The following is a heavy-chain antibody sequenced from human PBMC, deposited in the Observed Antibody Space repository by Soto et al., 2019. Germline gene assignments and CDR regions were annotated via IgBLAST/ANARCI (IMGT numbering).Heavy chain of an antibody. Sequence: SVKVSCKASGGTFSSYAISWVRQAPGQGLEWMGGIIPIFGTANYAQKFQGRVTITADESTSTAYMELSSLRSEDTAVYYCARCRVVISPYYCYGMDVWGQGTTVTVSS. CDR3: ARCRVVISPYYCYGMDV. CDR1: GGTFSSYA. CDR2: IIPIFGTA. V-gene: IGHV1-69*13. J-gene: IGHJ6*02. D-gene: IGHD3-3*01.